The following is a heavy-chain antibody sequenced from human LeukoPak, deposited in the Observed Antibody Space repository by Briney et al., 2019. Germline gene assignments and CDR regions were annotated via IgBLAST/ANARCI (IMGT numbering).Heavy chain of an antibody. V-gene: IGHV4-30-4*01. Sequence: SETLSLTCTVSGGSLSSGDYYWSWIRQPPGKGLGWIAYMYYSGSTYYNPSLKSRVTMSADTSKNQLSLKLSSVTAADTAVYYCARPYYYDSRIDPWGQGILVTVSS. CDR1: GGSLSSGDYY. J-gene: IGHJ5*02. CDR2: MYYSGST. D-gene: IGHD3-22*01. CDR3: ARPYYYDSRIDP.